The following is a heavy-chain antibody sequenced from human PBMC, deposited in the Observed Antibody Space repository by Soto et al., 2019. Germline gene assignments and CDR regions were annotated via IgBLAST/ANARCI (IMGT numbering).Heavy chain of an antibody. V-gene: IGHV2-5*02. CDR2: IYWDDDK. J-gene: IGHJ6*03. CDR1: GFSLTTSGEA. D-gene: IGHD3-10*01. Sequence: QITLKESGPTLVKPTQTLTLTCTFSGFSLTTSGEAVGWIRQPPGKALEWLALIYWDDDKRSSPSLKSRLTITKDTSKNQVVLTMTNMDPVDTATYYCAHIPGSGQLLYSYYYYMDVWGKGTTVIVSS. CDR3: AHIPGSGQLLYSYYYYMDV.